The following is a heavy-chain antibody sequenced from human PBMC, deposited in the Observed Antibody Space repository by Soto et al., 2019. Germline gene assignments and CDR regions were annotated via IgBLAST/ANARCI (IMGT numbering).Heavy chain of an antibody. CDR2: IYYTWST. J-gene: IGHJ3*02. V-gene: IGHV4-61*01. Sequence: PSETLSLTCTVSVGSVSSGSYYLSWNRQPPGKGLEWIGYIYYTWSTDYNPSLKSRVTISVDTSKNQFSLKLSSVTASDTAVYSWARLYYHFWSRYYTGAFDIWGQGTMVTVSS. CDR1: VGSVSSGSYY. D-gene: IGHD3-3*01. CDR3: ARLYYHFWSRYYTGAFDI.